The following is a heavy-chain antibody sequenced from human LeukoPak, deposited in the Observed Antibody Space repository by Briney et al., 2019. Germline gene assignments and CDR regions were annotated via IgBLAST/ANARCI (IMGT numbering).Heavy chain of an antibody. J-gene: IGHJ6*03. D-gene: IGHD6-6*01. CDR1: GGSISNKY. CDR2: IYYSGST. V-gene: IGHV4-59*01. Sequence: SETLSLTCTVSGGSISNKYWSWIRQPPGKGLGWVGYIYYSGSTNYNPSLKSRVTILVDTSKNQFSLKLSSVTAADTAVYFCARDWGVGGRPGYMDVWGKGTTVTVSS. CDR3: ARDWGVGGRPGYMDV.